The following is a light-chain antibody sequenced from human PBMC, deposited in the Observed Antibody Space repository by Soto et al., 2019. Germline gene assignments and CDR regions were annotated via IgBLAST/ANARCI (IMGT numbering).Light chain of an antibody. CDR2: WAS. V-gene: IGKV4-1*01. J-gene: IGKJ1*01. CDR3: QQYYSTPQT. Sequence: DIVMTQSPDSLAVSLGERATINCKSSQSVLYSSNNKNYLAWYQQKPGQPPKLLIYWASTRESGVPDRFSGSGSETDFTLTISSLQAEDVAVYYCQQYYSTPQTFGQGTKVDI. CDR1: QSVLYSSNNKNY.